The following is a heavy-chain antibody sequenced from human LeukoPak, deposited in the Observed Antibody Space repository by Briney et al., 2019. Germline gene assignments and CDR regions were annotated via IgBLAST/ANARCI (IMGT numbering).Heavy chain of an antibody. V-gene: IGHV1-2*04. CDR1: GYSFTAYY. CDR3: VWTSPRRWYGEV. CDR2: INPNTGGT. Sequence: ASVKVSCKASGYSFTAYYIHWVRQAPGPGLEWMGWINPNTGGTNYAQKFQGWVTMTRETSIHTVYLDLGRLTSDDTAVYYCVWTSPRRWYGEVWGQGTLVTVSS. J-gene: IGHJ4*02. D-gene: IGHD6-13*01.